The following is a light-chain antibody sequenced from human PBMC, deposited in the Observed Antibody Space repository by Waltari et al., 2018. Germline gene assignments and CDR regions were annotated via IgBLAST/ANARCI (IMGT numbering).Light chain of an antibody. CDR1: QNVNSX. CDR2: DAA. V-gene: IGKV3-11*01. Sequence: SCRASQNVNSXLAWYQQKRGQAPRLLIYDAAKRATGIPDRISGSGSGTDFTLTISSLEPEDFAIYYCQQRGNLPETFGRGTRVEMK. CDR3: QQRGNLPET. J-gene: IGKJ2*01.